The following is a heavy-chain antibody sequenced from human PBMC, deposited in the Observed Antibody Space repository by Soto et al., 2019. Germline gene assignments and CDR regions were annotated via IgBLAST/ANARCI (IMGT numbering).Heavy chain of an antibody. D-gene: IGHD6-13*01. CDR1: GFMFTSYA. CDR3: ATSVVMPGTQYFDS. Sequence: GGSLRLSCVASGFMFTSYAMSWVCQPPGKGLQWVSTISISGGSTYYADSVKSRFTISRDNSKNTLYLQMSSLRAEDTAVYFCATSVVMPGTQYFDSWGQGVLVTVS. CDR2: ISISGGST. V-gene: IGHV3-23*01. J-gene: IGHJ4*02.